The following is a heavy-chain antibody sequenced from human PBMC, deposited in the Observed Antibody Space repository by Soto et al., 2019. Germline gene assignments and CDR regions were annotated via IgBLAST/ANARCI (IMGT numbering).Heavy chain of an antibody. Sequence: QVQLQESGPGLEKASETRSLTCTVSGGSMSGYYWSWIRQPPGKGLEWIGFIYDSGTTNYNPSLKSRGTISIDTSKNQFSLKLTSVTAADTAVYYCARVSHIVVVPAVRGAFDIWGQGTMITVPS. V-gene: IGHV4-59*01. J-gene: IGHJ3*02. CDR2: IYDSGTT. CDR3: ARVSHIVVVPAVRGAFDI. D-gene: IGHD2-21*02. CDR1: GGSMSGYY.